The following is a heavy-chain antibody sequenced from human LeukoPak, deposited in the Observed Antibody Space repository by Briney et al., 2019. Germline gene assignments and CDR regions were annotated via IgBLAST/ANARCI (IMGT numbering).Heavy chain of an antibody. CDR1: GFTFSNYW. J-gene: IGHJ4*02. CDR2: IEGSRTTI. Sequence: GESLRLSCTASGFTFSNYWMHWVRQVPGKGLVWVSRIEGSRTTINYADSVKGRFSISRDNAKSTLYLQMNSLRVEDTAIYYCARDETYDYESNGYLDFWGQGTVVTVSS. D-gene: IGHD3-22*01. V-gene: IGHV3-74*01. CDR3: ARDETYDYESNGYLDF.